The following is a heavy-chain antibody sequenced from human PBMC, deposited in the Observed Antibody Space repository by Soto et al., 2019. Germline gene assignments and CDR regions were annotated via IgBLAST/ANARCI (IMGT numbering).Heavy chain of an antibody. CDR1: GFTFSSYA. CDR2: ISSDGGKK. D-gene: IGHD3-3*01. CDR3: ARGPGITIFGVANY. V-gene: IGHV3-30-3*01. Sequence: GGSLRLSCAASGFTFSSYAMHWVRQAPGKGLEWVAVISSDGGKKYYADSVKGRFTISRDNSRNTLYLHMNSLRAEDTAVYYCARGPGITIFGVANYWGQGTLVTVSS. J-gene: IGHJ4*02.